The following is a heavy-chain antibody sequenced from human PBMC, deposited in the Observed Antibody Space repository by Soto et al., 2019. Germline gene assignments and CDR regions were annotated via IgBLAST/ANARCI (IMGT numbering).Heavy chain of an antibody. CDR3: AKDQGHSSGWYYFDY. Sequence: GESLKISCAASGFTFDDYTMHWVRQAPGKGLEWVSLISWDGGSTYYADSVKGRFTISRDNSKNSLYLQMNSLRTEDTALYYCAKDQGHSSGWYYFDYWGQGTLVTVSS. V-gene: IGHV3-43*01. D-gene: IGHD6-19*01. CDR1: GFTFDDYT. CDR2: ISWDGGST. J-gene: IGHJ4*02.